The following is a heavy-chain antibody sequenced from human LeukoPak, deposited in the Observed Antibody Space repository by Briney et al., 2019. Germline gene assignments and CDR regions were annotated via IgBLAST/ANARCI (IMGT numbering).Heavy chain of an antibody. CDR1: GYTFTGYY. V-gene: IGHV1-2*02. J-gene: IGHJ6*03. CDR2: INPNSGGT. Sequence: ASVTVSFKASGYTFTGYYMHWVRQAPGQGLEWMGWINPNSGGTNYAQKFQGRVTMTRDTSISTAYMELSRLRSDDTAVYYCARAYGSGSSNYYYMDVWGKGTTVTISS. D-gene: IGHD3-10*01. CDR3: ARAYGSGSSNYYYMDV.